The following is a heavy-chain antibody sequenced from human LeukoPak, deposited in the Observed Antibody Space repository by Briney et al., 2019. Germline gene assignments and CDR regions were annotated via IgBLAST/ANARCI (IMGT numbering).Heavy chain of an antibody. CDR1: GFSFSSYT. D-gene: IGHD2-21*02. V-gene: IGHV3-21*01. Sequence: GGCLRLSCAASGFSFSSYTMNWVRQAPGKGLEWVSIISSSSSYIYYADSVKGRFTISRDNAKNALYLQMNSLRVEDTAVYYCARDGRCGGDCYASWGQGTLVTASS. CDR3: ARDGRCGGDCYAS. J-gene: IGHJ4*02. CDR2: ISSSSSYI.